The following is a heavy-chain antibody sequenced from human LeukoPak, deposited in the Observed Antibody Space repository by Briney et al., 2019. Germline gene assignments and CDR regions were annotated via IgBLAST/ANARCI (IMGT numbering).Heavy chain of an antibody. CDR2: IYYSGST. Sequence: PSETLSLTCTVSGGSISSYYWSCIRQPPGKGLEWIGYIYYSGSTNYNPSLKSRVTISVDTSKNQFSLKPSSVTAADTAVYYCARATALGVDALDIWGQGTMVTVSS. V-gene: IGHV4-59*01. CDR3: ARATALGVDALDI. J-gene: IGHJ3*02. CDR1: GGSISSYY. D-gene: IGHD3-10*01.